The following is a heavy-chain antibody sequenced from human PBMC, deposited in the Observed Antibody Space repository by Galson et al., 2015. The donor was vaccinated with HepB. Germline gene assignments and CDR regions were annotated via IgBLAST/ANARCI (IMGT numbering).Heavy chain of an antibody. Sequence: SVKVSCKASGYTFTSYYMHWVRQAPGQGLEWMGIINPSGGSTSYAQKFQGRVTMTRDTSTSTVYMELSSLRSEDTAVYYCARTGYCSGGSCGVLDYWGQGTLVTVSS. D-gene: IGHD2-15*01. J-gene: IGHJ4*02. CDR3: ARTGYCSGGSCGVLDY. CDR1: GYTFTSYY. CDR2: INPSGGST. V-gene: IGHV1-46*01.